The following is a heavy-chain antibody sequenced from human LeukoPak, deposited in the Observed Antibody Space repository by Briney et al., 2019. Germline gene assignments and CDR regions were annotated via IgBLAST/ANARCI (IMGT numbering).Heavy chain of an antibody. CDR2: MNPNSGNT. V-gene: IGHV1-8*02. J-gene: IGHJ3*02. D-gene: IGHD3-22*01. CDR1: GYTFTSYD. Sequence: GASVKVSCKASGYTFTSYDINWVRQATGQGLEWMGWMNPNSGNTGYAQKFQGRVTMTRDTSISTAYMELSRLRSDDTAVYYCARVPDSSGYTDAFDIWGQGTMVTVSS. CDR3: ARVPDSSGYTDAFDI.